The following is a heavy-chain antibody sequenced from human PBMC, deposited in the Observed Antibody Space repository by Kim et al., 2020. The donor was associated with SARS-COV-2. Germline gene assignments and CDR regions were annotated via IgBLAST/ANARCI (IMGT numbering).Heavy chain of an antibody. CDR2: IRSKAYGGTT. CDR3: TRGGVKGQRYFDWLPLYYYGMDV. Sequence: GGSLRLSCTASGFTFGDYAMSWFRQAPGKGLEWVGFIRSKAYGGTTEYAASVKGRFTISRDDSKSIAYLQMNSLKTEDTGVYYCTRGGVKGQRYFDWLPLYYYGMDVWGQGTTVTVSS. V-gene: IGHV3-49*03. D-gene: IGHD3-9*01. J-gene: IGHJ6*02. CDR1: GFTFGDYA.